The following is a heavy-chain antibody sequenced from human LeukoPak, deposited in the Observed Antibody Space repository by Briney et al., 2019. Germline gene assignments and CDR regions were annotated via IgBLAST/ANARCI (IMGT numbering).Heavy chain of an antibody. Sequence: SETLSLTCTVSGGSINSSSYYWGWIRQPPGKGLEWIGSIYYSGSTYYNPSLKSRVTISVDTSKNQFSLKLSSVTAADTAVYYCAIPSIVGATWYFDYWGQGTLVTVSS. D-gene: IGHD1-26*01. V-gene: IGHV4-39*01. J-gene: IGHJ4*02. CDR1: GGSINSSSYY. CDR2: IYYSGST. CDR3: AIPSIVGATWYFDY.